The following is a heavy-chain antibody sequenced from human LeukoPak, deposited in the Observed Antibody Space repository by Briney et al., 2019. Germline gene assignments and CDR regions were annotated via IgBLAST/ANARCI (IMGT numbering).Heavy chain of an antibody. Sequence: PSETLSLTCAVYGGSFSGYYWSWIRQPPGKGLEWIGEINHSGSTNYNPSLKSRVTISVDTSKNQFSLKLSSVTAADTAVYYCARAQLLWFGELGYYFDYWGQGTLVTLSS. V-gene: IGHV4-34*01. CDR2: INHSGST. J-gene: IGHJ4*02. CDR1: GGSFSGYY. D-gene: IGHD3-10*01. CDR3: ARAQLLWFGELGYYFDY.